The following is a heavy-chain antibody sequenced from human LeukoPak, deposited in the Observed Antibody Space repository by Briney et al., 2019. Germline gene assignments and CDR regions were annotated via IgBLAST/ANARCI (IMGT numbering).Heavy chain of an antibody. CDR1: GYTFTSYD. V-gene: IGHV1-8*01. CDR3: ARSLPRILVVIAAGYYYGMDV. CDR2: MNPNSGNT. Sequence: ASVKVSCKASGYTFTSYDINWVRQATGQGLEWMGWMNPNSGNTGYAQKFQGRVTMTRNTSISTAYMELSSLRSEDTAVYYCARSLPRILVVIAAGYYYGMDVWGQGTTVTVSS. D-gene: IGHD2-21*01. J-gene: IGHJ6*02.